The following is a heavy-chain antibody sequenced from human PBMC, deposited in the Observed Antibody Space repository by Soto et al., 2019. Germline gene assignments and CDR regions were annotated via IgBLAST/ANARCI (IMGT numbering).Heavy chain of an antibody. CDR2: IDLSESYT. CDR3: ATQGLTTYYFGY. J-gene: IGHJ4*02. CDR1: WYSFASQW. V-gene: IGHV5-10-1*01. Sequence: GGALKILCKVSWYSFASQWISWGRPVPGKGQEWMGRIDLSESYTTYNPSFQGHVTFSADKSITTAYLQWRSLEASDTATYYCATQGLTTYYFGYWGQGTLVTVSS.